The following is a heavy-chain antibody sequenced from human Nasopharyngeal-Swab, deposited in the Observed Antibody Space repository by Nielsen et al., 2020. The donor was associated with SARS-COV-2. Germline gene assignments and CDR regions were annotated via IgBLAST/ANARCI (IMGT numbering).Heavy chain of an antibody. J-gene: IGHJ4*02. V-gene: IGHV3-74*01. CDR2: VNSDGSTK. CDR1: GFTFSNYA. D-gene: IGHD2-15*01. CDR3: GRAGYYRIDY. Sequence: GESLKISCAASGFTFSNYAMTWVRQAPGKGLEWVARVNSDGSTKNHADSLQGRFSISRDNVKNEAYLQVSGLRGEDTAVYYCGRAGYYRIDYWGQGTLVTVSS.